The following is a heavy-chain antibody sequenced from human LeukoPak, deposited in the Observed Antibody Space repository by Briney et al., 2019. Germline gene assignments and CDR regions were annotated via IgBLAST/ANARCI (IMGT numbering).Heavy chain of an antibody. Sequence: ASVKVSCKASGYTFTGYYMHWVRQAPGQGLEWMGWINPNSGGTNYAQKFQGRVTMTRDTSISTAYMELSRLRSDDTAVYYCAREGQNYYDSSGYYYDGWFDPWGQGTLVTVSS. J-gene: IGHJ5*02. CDR3: AREGQNYYDSSGYYYDGWFDP. V-gene: IGHV1-2*02. CDR2: INPNSGGT. D-gene: IGHD3-22*01. CDR1: GYTFTGYY.